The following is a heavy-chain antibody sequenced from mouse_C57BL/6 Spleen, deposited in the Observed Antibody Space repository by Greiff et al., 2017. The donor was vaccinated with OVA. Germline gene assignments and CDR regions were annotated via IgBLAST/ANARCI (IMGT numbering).Heavy chain of an antibody. V-gene: IGHV5-12*01. J-gene: IGHJ4*01. CDR2: ISNGGGST. CDR3: ARRGGNRAMDY. CDR1: GFTFSDYY. D-gene: IGHD2-1*01. Sequence: EVKLMESGGGLVQPGGSLKLSCAASGFTFSDYYMYWVRQTPEKRLEWVAYISNGGGSTYYPDTVKGRFTIARDNAKNTLYLQMSRLKSEDTAMYYCARRGGNRAMDYWGQGTSVTVSS.